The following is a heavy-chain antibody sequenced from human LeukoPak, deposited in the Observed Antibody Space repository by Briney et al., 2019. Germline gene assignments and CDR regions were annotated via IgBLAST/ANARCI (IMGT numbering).Heavy chain of an antibody. CDR1: GFTFSSYA. J-gene: IGHJ4*02. CDR3: AKDRGDRRATSFDY. V-gene: IGHV3-23*01. Sequence: GGSLSLSCAASGFTFSSYAMSWVRQAPGKGLEWVSTISFSGGSTYYADSLKGRIYLSRDNSKNTLYLQMNSLRAEDTAVYYCAKDRGDRRATSFDYWGQGTLVPVSS. CDR2: ISFSGGST. D-gene: IGHD2-21*01.